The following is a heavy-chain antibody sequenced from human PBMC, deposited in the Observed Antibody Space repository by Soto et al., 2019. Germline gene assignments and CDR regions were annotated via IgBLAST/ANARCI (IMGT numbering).Heavy chain of an antibody. D-gene: IGHD5-18*01. CDR1: GFTFSSYG. J-gene: IGHJ4*02. Sequence: PGGSLRLSCAASGFTFSSYGMHWVRQAPGKGLEWVAGISHAGSNTTFADSVKGRFTISRDNAKNTLYLQMNSLRAEDTAVYYCARGDTAMVIDYWGQGTQVTVSS. CDR3: ARGDTAMVIDY. CDR2: ISHAGSNT. V-gene: IGHV3-30*03.